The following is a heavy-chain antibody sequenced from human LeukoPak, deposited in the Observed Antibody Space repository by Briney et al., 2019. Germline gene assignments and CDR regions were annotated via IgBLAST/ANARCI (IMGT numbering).Heavy chain of an antibody. Sequence: GGSLRLSCAASGFTFSSYSMNWVRQAPGKGLEWVSGISWNSGSIGYADSVKGRFTISRDNSKNTLYLQMNSLRAEDTAVYYCARQYSSGWYYFDYWGQGTLVTVSS. V-gene: IGHV3-48*01. CDR2: ISWNSGSI. J-gene: IGHJ4*02. CDR1: GFTFSSYS. D-gene: IGHD6-19*01. CDR3: ARQYSSGWYYFDY.